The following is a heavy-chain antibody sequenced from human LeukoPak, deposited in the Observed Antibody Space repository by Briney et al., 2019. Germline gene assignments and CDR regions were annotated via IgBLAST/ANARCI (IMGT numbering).Heavy chain of an antibody. CDR3: ARSPSMITVDY. V-gene: IGHV3-30*04. J-gene: IGHJ4*02. D-gene: IGHD3-16*01. CDR2: ISYDGSNK. CDR1: GFTFSSYA. Sequence: GGSLRLSCAASGFTFSSYAMHWVRQAPGKGLVWVAVISYDGSNKNYADSVKGRFTISRDNSKNTLYLQMNSLRAEDTAVYYCARSPSMITVDYWGQGTLVTVSS.